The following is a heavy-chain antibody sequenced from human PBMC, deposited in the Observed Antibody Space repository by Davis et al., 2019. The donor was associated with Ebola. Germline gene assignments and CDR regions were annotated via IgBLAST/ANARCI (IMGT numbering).Heavy chain of an antibody. CDR1: GFTLNNYE. J-gene: IGHJ4*02. D-gene: IGHD6-19*01. V-gene: IGHV3-48*03. Sequence: PGGSLRLSCAASGFTLNNYEMNWVRQGPGKGLEWVSFISGSGITISYADSVKGRFTISRDNAKNSLYLQMNNLRAEDTAVYYCVKDSGWAMSPWGQGTLVTVSS. CDR2: ISGSGITI. CDR3: VKDSGWAMSP.